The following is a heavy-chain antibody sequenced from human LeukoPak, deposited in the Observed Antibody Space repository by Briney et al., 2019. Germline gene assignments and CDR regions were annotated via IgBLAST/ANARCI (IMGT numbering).Heavy chain of an antibody. V-gene: IGHV1-46*01. J-gene: IGHJ4*02. CDR2: INPTGGST. CDR3: ARGLRVGIAAAGTGY. CDR1: GYTFTSYY. Sequence: ASVKVSCKASGYTFTSYYMHWVRQAPGQGLERMGIINPTGGSTSYAQKFQGRVTMTRDTSTSTVYMELSSLRSEDTAVYYCARGLRVGIAAAGTGYWGQGTLVTVSS. D-gene: IGHD6-13*01.